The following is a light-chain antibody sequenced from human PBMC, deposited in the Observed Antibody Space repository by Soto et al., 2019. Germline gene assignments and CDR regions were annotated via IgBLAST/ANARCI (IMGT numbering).Light chain of an antibody. CDR3: QQYLNDPIT. J-gene: IGKJ5*01. CDR2: VES. CDR1: QDISNY. V-gene: IGKV1-27*01. Sequence: DIQITQSPYSLSASIGDRVTITCRASQDISNYLAWYQQKPGKGPNLLVYVESTLQSGVPSRFSVSGSGTHITLTIGSLQTEDVGTYYCQQYLNDPITFGLGTRLDIK.